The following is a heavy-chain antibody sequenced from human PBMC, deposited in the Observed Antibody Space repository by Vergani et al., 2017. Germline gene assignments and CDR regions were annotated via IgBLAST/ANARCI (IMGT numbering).Heavy chain of an antibody. J-gene: IGHJ5*02. CDR2: ISWNIGSI. Sequence: EVQLVESGGGLVQPGRSLRLSCAASGFTFDDYAMHWGRQAPGKGLEWVAGISWNIGSIGYAASVKGRFTISRDNSKNSLYLQMNSRRAEDTALYYCAKGKGYSSSWTDNWFDPWGQGTLVTGSS. CDR3: AKGKGYSSSWTDNWFDP. D-gene: IGHD6-13*01. V-gene: IGHV3-9*01. CDR1: GFTFDDYA.